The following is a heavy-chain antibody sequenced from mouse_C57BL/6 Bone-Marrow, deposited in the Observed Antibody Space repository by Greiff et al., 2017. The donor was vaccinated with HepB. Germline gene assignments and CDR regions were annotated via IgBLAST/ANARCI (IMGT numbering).Heavy chain of an antibody. Sequence: EVHLVESGGGLVQPGESLKLSCESNEYEFPSHDMSWVRKTPEKRLELVAAINSDGGSTYYPDTMERRFIISRDNTKKTLYLQMSSLRSEDTALYYCARHKYYGSSSYWYFDVWGTGTTVTVSS. V-gene: IGHV5-2*01. D-gene: IGHD1-1*01. CDR3: ARHKYYGSSSYWYFDV. J-gene: IGHJ1*03. CDR2: INSDGGST. CDR1: EYEFPSHD.